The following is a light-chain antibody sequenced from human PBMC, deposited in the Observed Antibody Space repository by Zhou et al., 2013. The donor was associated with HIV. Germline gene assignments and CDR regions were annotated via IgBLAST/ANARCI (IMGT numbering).Light chain of an antibody. V-gene: IGKV3-11*01. CDR3: QQRSNWPPLT. CDR1: QNVTSK. Sequence: EIAMTQSPATLSVSPGERATLSCRASQNVTSKLAWYQRKPGQAPRLLIYDASNRATGIPARFSGSGSGTDFTLTISSLEPEDFAVYYCQQRSNWPPLTFGGGTKVEIK. CDR2: DAS. J-gene: IGKJ4*01.